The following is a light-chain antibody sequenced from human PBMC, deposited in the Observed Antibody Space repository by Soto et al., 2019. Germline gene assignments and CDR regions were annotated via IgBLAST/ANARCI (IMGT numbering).Light chain of an antibody. CDR1: QGIRND. Sequence: DVKTTQSPCALFACVAVTFTITWGASQGIRNDLGWYQQKPGKAPKRLIYAASSLQSGVPSRFSGSRSGTEFTLTISSLQPEDFATYYCLQHNSYPPTFSQGTKVDI. CDR3: LQHNSYPPT. J-gene: IGKJ1*01. V-gene: IGKV1-17*01. CDR2: AAS.